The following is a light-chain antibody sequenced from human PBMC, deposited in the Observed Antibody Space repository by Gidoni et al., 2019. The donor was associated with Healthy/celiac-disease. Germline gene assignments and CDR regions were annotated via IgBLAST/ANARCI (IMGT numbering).Light chain of an antibody. V-gene: IGLV4-69*01. CDR3: QTWGTGIRV. CDR1: SGHSSYA. J-gene: IGLJ3*02. Sequence: QLVLTQSPSASASLGASVKTTCTLSSGHSSYAIACHQQQPEKGPRYLMKLNSDGSHSKGDVIPDRFSGSSSGAERYLTISSLQSEDEADYYCQTWGTGIRVFAGGTKLTVL. CDR2: LNSDGSH.